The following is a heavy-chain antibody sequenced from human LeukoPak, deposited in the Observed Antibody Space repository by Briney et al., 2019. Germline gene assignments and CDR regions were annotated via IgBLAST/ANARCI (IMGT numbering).Heavy chain of an antibody. V-gene: IGHV3-21*01. D-gene: IGHD3-22*01. J-gene: IGHJ4*02. CDR2: ISSSSSYI. CDR1: GFTFSSYA. Sequence: GGSLRLSCAASGFTFSSYAMSWVRQAPGKGLEWVSSISSSSSYIYYADSVKGRFTISRDNAKNSLYLQMNSLRAEDTAVYYCASSESPPGQWLYYYDSSGYHPFDYWGQGTLVTVSS. CDR3: ASSESPPGQWLYYYDSSGYHPFDY.